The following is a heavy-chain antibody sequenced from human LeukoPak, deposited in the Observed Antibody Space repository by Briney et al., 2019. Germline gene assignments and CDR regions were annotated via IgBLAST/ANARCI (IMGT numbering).Heavy chain of an antibody. Sequence: PSETLSLTCTVSGGSISSYYWSWIRQPPGKGLEWIGYIYYSESTNYNPSLKSRVTISVDTSKNQFSLKLSSVTAADTAVYYCARYGRRSGFYFDYWGQGTLVTVSS. V-gene: IGHV4-59*01. D-gene: IGHD1-26*01. J-gene: IGHJ4*02. CDR3: ARYGRRSGFYFDY. CDR1: GGSISSYY. CDR2: IYYSEST.